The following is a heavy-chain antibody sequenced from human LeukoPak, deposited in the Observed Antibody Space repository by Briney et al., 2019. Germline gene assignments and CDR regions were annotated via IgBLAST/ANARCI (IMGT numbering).Heavy chain of an antibody. V-gene: IGHV3-21*01. D-gene: IGHD3-3*01. J-gene: IGHJ6*03. Sequence: PGGSLRLSCAASGLTFSSFSMNWVRQAPGKGLEWVSSISGNNDYIYYADSVKGRFTISRDNAKNSLYLQLNSLRAEDTAVYYCARNQRSGSSYYYYYMDVWGKGTTVTVSS. CDR3: ARNQRSGSSYYYYYMDV. CDR2: ISGNNDYI. CDR1: GLTFSSFS.